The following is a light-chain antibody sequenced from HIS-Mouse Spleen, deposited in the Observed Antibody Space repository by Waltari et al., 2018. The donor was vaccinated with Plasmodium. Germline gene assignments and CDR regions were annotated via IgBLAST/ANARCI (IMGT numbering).Light chain of an antibody. J-gene: IGLJ3*02. Sequence: QSVLTQPPSASGTPGQRVTIPCSGSSPNIGSTHFYWYQQLPGTAPKLRLYRNKQRPSGVPGRFSGSKSGTSASLAISGLRSEDEADYYCAAWDDSLSGPVFGGGTKLTVL. CDR2: RNK. CDR3: AAWDDSLSGPV. V-gene: IGLV1-47*01. CDR1: SPNIGSTH.